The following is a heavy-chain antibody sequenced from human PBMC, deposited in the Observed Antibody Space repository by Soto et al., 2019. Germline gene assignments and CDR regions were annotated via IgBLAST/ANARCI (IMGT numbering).Heavy chain of an antibody. CDR3: ARGPPLGY. Sequence: QVQLQESGPGLVKPSQTLSLTCTVSGGSISSGGYYWSWIRQHPGKGLEWIGYISYSGSTYYNPSLTRRVTIAVDTSKIRFSPTLGSVTAADTAVYYCARGPPLGYWGQGTLVTVSS. V-gene: IGHV4-31*03. CDR1: GGSISSGGYY. J-gene: IGHJ4*02. CDR2: ISYSGST.